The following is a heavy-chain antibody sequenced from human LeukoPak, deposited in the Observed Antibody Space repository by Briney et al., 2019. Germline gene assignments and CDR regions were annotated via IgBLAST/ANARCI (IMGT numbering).Heavy chain of an antibody. Sequence: SETLSLTCGVNGGSLSGYYWSWIRQPAGKGLEWIGRIYTSGSTNYNPSLKSRVTMSVDTSKNQFSLKLSSVTAADTAVYYCARDLGIAVAGTDLVGYWGQGTLVTVSS. CDR3: ARDLGIAVAGTDLVGY. V-gene: IGHV4-4*07. CDR1: GGSLSGYY. D-gene: IGHD6-19*01. CDR2: IYTSGST. J-gene: IGHJ4*02.